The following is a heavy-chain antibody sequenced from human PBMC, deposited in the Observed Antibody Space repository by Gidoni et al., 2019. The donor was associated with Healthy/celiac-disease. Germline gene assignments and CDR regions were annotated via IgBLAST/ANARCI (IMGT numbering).Heavy chain of an antibody. Sequence: QVQLQESGPGLVKPSQTLSLTCTVSGGSISSGSYYWSWIRPPAGKGLEWIGRIYTSGSTNYNPSLKSRVTISVDTSKNQFSLKLSSVTAADTAVYYCAREVWQVDARAFDIWGQGTMVTVSS. J-gene: IGHJ3*02. D-gene: IGHD6-13*01. V-gene: IGHV4-61*02. CDR2: IYTSGST. CDR3: AREVWQVDARAFDI. CDR1: GGSISSGSYY.